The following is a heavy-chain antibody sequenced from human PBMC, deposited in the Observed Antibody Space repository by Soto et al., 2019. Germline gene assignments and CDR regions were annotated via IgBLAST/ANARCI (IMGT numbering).Heavy chain of an antibody. D-gene: IGHD1-26*01. Sequence: GGSLRLSCAASGFTFSSYWMHWVRQAPGKGLVWVSRINSDGSSTSYADSVKGRFTISRDNAKNTLYLQMNSLRAEDTAVYYCARVGSFSGSYPYYYYYGMDVWGQGTTVTVSS. J-gene: IGHJ6*02. CDR3: ARVGSFSGSYPYYYYYGMDV. V-gene: IGHV3-74*01. CDR2: INSDGSST. CDR1: GFTFSSYW.